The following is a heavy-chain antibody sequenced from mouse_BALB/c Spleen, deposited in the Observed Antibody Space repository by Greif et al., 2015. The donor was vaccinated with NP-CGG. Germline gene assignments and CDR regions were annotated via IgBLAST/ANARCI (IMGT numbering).Heavy chain of an antibody. CDR2: INPGSGGT. CDR3: ARTGGYPGDY. D-gene: IGHD2-2*01. CDR1: GYAFTNYL. J-gene: IGHJ2*01. V-gene: IGHV1-54*03. Sequence: VKLMESGAELVRPGTSVKVSCKASGYAFTNYLIEWVKQRPGQGLEWIGVINPGSGGTNYNEKFKGKATLTADKSSSTAYMQLSSLTSDDSAVYFCARTGGYPGDYWGQGTTLTVSS.